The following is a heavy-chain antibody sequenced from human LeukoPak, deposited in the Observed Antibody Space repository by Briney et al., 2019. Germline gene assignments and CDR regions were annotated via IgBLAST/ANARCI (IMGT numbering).Heavy chain of an antibody. D-gene: IGHD3-10*02. CDR3: TRDDSFPMLRDYFDY. CDR2: ISSSSDFI. J-gene: IGHJ4*02. CDR1: GFILSNYS. V-gene: IGHV3-48*01. Sequence: GGSLRLSCAASGFILSNYSMNWVRQAPGKGLEWVSYISSSSDFIYYADSVKGRFTISRDNAKNSLYLQMNSLRAEDTAVYYCTRDDSFPMLRDYFDYWGQGTLVTVSS.